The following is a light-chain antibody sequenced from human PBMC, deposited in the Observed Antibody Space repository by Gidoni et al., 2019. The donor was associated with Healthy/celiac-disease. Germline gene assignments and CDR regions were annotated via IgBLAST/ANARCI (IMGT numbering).Light chain of an antibody. J-gene: IGKJ3*01. Sequence: DIQMTQSPSSLSASVGARVTITCRASQSISSYLNWYQQKPGQAPKLQIYAASSFQSGFPSRFSGSGAGSDFTLTISSLQPEDFATYYCQQSHSNPRGFTFGQGTKVDIK. CDR2: AAS. CDR1: QSISSY. V-gene: IGKV1-39*01. CDR3: QQSHSNPRGFT.